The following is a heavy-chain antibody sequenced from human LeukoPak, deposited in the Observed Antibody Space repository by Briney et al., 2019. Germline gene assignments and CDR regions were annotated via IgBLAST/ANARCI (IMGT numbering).Heavy chain of an antibody. Sequence: GASVKVSCKASGYTFTDYYIHWVRQAPGQGLEWMGWINPYSRVTNYAQKLQGRVTMTTDTSTSTAYMELRSLRSDDTAVYYCARERPDYDILTGYYISAFDIWGQGTMVTVSS. V-gene: IGHV1-18*04. CDR3: ARERPDYDILTGYYISAFDI. CDR1: GYTFTDYY. CDR2: INPYSRVT. D-gene: IGHD3-9*01. J-gene: IGHJ3*02.